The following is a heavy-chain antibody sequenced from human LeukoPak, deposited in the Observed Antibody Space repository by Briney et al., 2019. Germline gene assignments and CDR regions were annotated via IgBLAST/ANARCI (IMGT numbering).Heavy chain of an antibody. CDR1: GFTFSSYS. CDR2: ISSSSSYI. Sequence: GGSLRLSCAASGFTFSSYSMNWVRQAPGKGLEWVSSISSSSSYIYYADSVKGRFTISRDNAKNSLYLQMNGLRAEDTAVYYCARSDSGTFDYWGQGTLVTVSS. V-gene: IGHV3-21*01. D-gene: IGHD3-10*01. CDR3: ARSDSGTFDY. J-gene: IGHJ4*02.